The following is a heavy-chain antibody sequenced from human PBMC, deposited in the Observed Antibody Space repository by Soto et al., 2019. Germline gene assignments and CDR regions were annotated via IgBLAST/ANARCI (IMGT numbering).Heavy chain of an antibody. J-gene: IGHJ6*02. Sequence: QTLSLTCAISGDSVSSNSAAWNWIRQSPSRGLEWLGRTYYRSKWYNDYAVSVKSRITINPDTSKNQFSLQLNSVTPEDTAVYYCARDYYGSGSYYNEESYYYGMDVWGQGTTVTVSS. V-gene: IGHV6-1*01. CDR2: TYYRSKWYN. CDR1: GDSVSSNSAA. D-gene: IGHD3-10*01. CDR3: ARDYYGSGSYYNEESYYYGMDV.